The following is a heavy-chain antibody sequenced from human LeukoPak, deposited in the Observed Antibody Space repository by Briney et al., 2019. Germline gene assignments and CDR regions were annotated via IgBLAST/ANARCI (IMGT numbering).Heavy chain of an antibody. V-gene: IGHV3-23*01. CDR1: GFTFINYA. J-gene: IGHJ4*02. Sequence: PGGSLRLSCAASGFTFINYAMGWVRQAPGKGLEWVSSISCSGGSTYYADSVKGRFTISRDNSKNTLHLQMNSLRAEDTAVYYCAKDWSGMVATGYFDYWGQGTLVTVSS. D-gene: IGHD5-12*01. CDR2: ISCSGGST. CDR3: AKDWSGMVATGYFDY.